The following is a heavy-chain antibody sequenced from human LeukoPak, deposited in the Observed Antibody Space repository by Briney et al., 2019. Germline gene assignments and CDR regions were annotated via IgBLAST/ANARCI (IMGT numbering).Heavy chain of an antibody. J-gene: IGHJ3*02. CDR3: ARDPYSGNYGAFDI. CDR2: INQDGSDT. D-gene: IGHD1-26*01. Sequence: GGSLRLSCAASGFTFSTSWMTWLRQAPGRGLEGVANINQDGSDTHYVGSVEGRFTVSRDNAKKSLYLQMNSLRAEDTAVYFCARDPYSGNYGAFDIWGQGTMVSVSS. CDR1: GFTFSTSW. V-gene: IGHV3-7*05.